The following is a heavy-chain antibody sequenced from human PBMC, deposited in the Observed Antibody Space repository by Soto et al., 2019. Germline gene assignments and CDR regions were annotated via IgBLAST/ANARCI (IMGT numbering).Heavy chain of an antibody. CDR2: ISGSGGST. CDR3: GLAGVGSPPPY. CDR1: GFTFSSYA. V-gene: IGHV3-23*01. D-gene: IGHD1-26*01. J-gene: IGHJ4*02. Sequence: EVQLLESGGGLVQPGGSLRLSCAASGFTFSSYAMSWVRQAPGKGLEWVSAISGSGGSTYYADSVKGRFTISRDNSKKPLDLQMNSLRAEDTAVYFCGLAGVGSPPPYWGQGTLVTVSS.